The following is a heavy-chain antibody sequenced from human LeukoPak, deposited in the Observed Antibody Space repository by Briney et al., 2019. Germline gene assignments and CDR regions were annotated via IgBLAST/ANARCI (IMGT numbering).Heavy chain of an antibody. CDR2: INHSGST. CDR3: ARGLYSSGWYRGYWYFDL. V-gene: IGHV4-34*01. Sequence: SETLSVTCAVYGGSFSGYYWSWLRPPPGRGVEWMGEINHSGSTNYNPSLKSRVTISVDTSKNQFSLKLSSVTAADTAVYYCARGLYSSGWYRGYWYFDLWGRGTLVTVSS. D-gene: IGHD6-19*01. J-gene: IGHJ2*01. CDR1: GGSFSGYY.